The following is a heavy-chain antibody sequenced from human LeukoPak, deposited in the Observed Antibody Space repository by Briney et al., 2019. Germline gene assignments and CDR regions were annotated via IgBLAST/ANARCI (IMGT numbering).Heavy chain of an antibody. Sequence: SGGSLRLYCAASGFTFSSYSMNWVRQAPGKGLEWVSSISSSSSYIYYADSVKGRFTISRDNAKNSLYLQMNSLRAEDTAVYYCARVLTEYCTNGVCPNPYYYYYGMDVWGQGTTVTVSS. V-gene: IGHV3-21*01. CDR2: ISSSSSYI. CDR3: ARVLTEYCTNGVCPNPYYYYYGMDV. D-gene: IGHD2-8*01. CDR1: GFTFSSYS. J-gene: IGHJ6*02.